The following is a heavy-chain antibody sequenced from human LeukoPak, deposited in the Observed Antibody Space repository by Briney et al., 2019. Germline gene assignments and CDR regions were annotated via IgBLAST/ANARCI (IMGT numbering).Heavy chain of an antibody. J-gene: IGHJ4*02. CDR1: GFTFSSYA. Sequence: GGSLRLSCAASGFTFSSYAMSWVRQAPGKGLEWVSAISGSGGSTYYADSVKGRLTISRGNSKNTLYLQMNSLRAEDTAVYYCAKDGPRRGSSLDYWGQGTLVTVSS. CDR2: ISGSGGST. CDR3: AKDGPRRGSSLDY. V-gene: IGHV3-23*01.